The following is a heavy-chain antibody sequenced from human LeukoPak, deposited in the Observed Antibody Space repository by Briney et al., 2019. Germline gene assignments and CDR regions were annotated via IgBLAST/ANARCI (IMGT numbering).Heavy chain of an antibody. Sequence: ASVKVSCKVSGYTFTSYGISWVRQAPGQGLEWMGWISAYNGNTNYAQKLQGRVTMTTDTSTSTAYMELRSLRSDDTAVYYCARGIAVAGPYYFDYWGQGTLVTVSS. V-gene: IGHV1-18*01. J-gene: IGHJ4*02. CDR2: ISAYNGNT. CDR3: ARGIAVAGPYYFDY. D-gene: IGHD6-19*01. CDR1: GYTFTSYG.